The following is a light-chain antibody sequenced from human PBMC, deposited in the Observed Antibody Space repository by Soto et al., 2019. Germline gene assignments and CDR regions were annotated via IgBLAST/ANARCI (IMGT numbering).Light chain of an antibody. J-gene: IGLJ2*01. CDR3: CSYAGSSTFDVV. Sequence: QYALTQPASVSGSPGQSITISCTGTSSDVGSYNLVSWYQQHPGKAPELMIHEGSKRPSGVSNRFSGSKSGNTASLTISGLQAEDEADYYCCSYAGSSTFDVVFGGGTKLTVL. CDR1: SSDVGSYNL. CDR2: EGS. V-gene: IGLV2-23*03.